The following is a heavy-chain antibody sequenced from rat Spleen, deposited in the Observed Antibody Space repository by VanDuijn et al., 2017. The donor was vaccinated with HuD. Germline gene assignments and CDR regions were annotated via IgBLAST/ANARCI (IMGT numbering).Heavy chain of an antibody. CDR3: TTGWG. D-gene: IGHD4-3*01. CDR1: GFTFSDYN. Sequence: EVQLVESGGGLVQPGRSLKLSCAASGFTFSDYNMAWVRQAPKKGLEWAAIIIYDGSRTYYRDSVKGRFTISRDNAKSSLYLQMDSLRSEDTATYYCTTGWGWGQGVMVTVSS. V-gene: IGHV5S10*01. CDR2: IIYDGSRT. J-gene: IGHJ2*01.